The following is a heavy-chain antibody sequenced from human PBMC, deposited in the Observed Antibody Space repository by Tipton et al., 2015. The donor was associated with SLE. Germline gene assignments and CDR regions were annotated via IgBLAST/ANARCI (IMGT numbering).Heavy chain of an antibody. Sequence: GSLRLSCAASGFTFSSYWMHWVRQAPGKGLVWVSRINSDGSSTSYADSVKGRFTISRDNAKNTLYLQTNSLRAEDTAVYYCARVTYSSSEGYWGQGTLVTVSS. V-gene: IGHV3-74*01. CDR2: INSDGSST. J-gene: IGHJ4*02. D-gene: IGHD6-6*01. CDR3: ARVTYSSSEGY. CDR1: GFTFSSYW.